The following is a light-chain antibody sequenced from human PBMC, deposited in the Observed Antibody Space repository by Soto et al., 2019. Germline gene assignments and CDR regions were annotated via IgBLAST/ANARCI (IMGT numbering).Light chain of an antibody. V-gene: IGKV1-39*01. CDR3: QQSYSTLYT. Sequence: DIQMTQSPSSLSASVGDRVTITCRASQSISSHLNWYQLKPGKAPKLLIYAASSLQSGVPSRFSGSGSGTDFTLTISSLQPEDFATYYCQQSYSTLYTVGQGTKLEIK. CDR2: AAS. J-gene: IGKJ2*01. CDR1: QSISSH.